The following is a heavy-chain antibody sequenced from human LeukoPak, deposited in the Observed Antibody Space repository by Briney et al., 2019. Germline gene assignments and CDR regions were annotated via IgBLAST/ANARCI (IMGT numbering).Heavy chain of an antibody. CDR2: TYYRSKWYN. CDR3: ASTEGYSSSSSQNRVPYYFDY. V-gene: IGHV6-1*01. Sequence: SQTLSLTCAISGDSVSSNSAAWNWIRQSPSRGLEWLGRTYYRSKWYNDYAVSVKSRITINPDTSKNQFSLQLNSVTPEDTAVYYCASTEGYSSSSSQNRVPYYFDYWGQGTLVTVSS. D-gene: IGHD6-13*01. CDR1: GDSVSSNSAA. J-gene: IGHJ4*02.